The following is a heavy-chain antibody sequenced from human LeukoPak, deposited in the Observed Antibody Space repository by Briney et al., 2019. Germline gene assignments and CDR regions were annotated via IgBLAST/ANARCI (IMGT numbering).Heavy chain of an antibody. V-gene: IGHV3-23*01. D-gene: IGHD5-18*01. Sequence: GGSLRLSCAASGFTFSSYAMSWVRQAPGKGLKWVSTINDNGAGTYYADSVKGRFTISRDNSKNTLYLQINSLRAEDTAVYFCARGRRNTAMVYFFDYWGQGTLVTVSS. J-gene: IGHJ4*02. CDR2: INDNGAGT. CDR1: GFTFSSYA. CDR3: ARGRRNTAMVYFFDY.